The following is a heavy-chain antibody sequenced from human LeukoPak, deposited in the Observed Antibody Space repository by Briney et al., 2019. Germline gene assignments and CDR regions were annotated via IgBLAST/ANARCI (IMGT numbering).Heavy chain of an antibody. Sequence: GGSLRLSCAASGFTFSSYSMNWVRQAPGKGLEWVSSISSSSSYICYADSVKGRFTISRDNAKNSLYLQMNSLRAEDTAVYYCARDSSGWIKFDYWGQGTLVTVSS. CDR3: ARDSSGWIKFDY. D-gene: IGHD6-19*01. CDR1: GFTFSSYS. V-gene: IGHV3-21*01. CDR2: ISSSSSYI. J-gene: IGHJ4*02.